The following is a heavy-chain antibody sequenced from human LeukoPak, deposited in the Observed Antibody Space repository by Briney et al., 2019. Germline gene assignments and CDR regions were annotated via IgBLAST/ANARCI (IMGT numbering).Heavy chain of an antibody. Sequence: GESLKISCKASGYTFTSYWIGWVRQMPGRGPEWMGFIYPADSDTRYSPPFQGQVTISADKSISTAYLQWSSLKASDTAMYYCARPDYFASHDWGQGTLVTVSS. CDR1: GYTFTSYW. D-gene: IGHD2/OR15-2a*01. J-gene: IGHJ4*02. CDR3: ARPDYFASHD. CDR2: IYPADSDT. V-gene: IGHV5-51*01.